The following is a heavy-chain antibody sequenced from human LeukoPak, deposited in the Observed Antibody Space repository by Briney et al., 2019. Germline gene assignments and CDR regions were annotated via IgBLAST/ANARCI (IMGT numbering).Heavy chain of an antibody. D-gene: IGHD2-2*02. CDR1: GFTFSSYW. CDR2: INSDGSST. Sequence: PGGSLRLSCAASGFTFSSYWMHWVRRAPGKGLVWVSRINSDGSSTSYADSVKGRFTISRDNAKNTLYLQMNSLRAEDTAVYYCARARSISYCSSTSCYSPYGMDVWGQGTTVTVSS. V-gene: IGHV3-74*01. CDR3: ARARSISYCSSTSCYSPYGMDV. J-gene: IGHJ6*02.